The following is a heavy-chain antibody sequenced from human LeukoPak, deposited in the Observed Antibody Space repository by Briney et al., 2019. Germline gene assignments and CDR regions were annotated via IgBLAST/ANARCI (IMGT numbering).Heavy chain of an antibody. CDR2: INPNSGGT. Sequence: SVKVSCKASGCTFTRYYIHWVRQAPGQGVECRGWINPNSGGTNYAQKFQGRVTMTRATSISTAYMELRRLRSDDRAVYYCARGPPTIVVVITTGDFDSWGQGTLVTVSS. CDR3: ARGPPTIVVVITTGDFDS. V-gene: IGHV1-2*02. D-gene: IGHD3-22*01. CDR1: GCTFTRYY. J-gene: IGHJ4*02.